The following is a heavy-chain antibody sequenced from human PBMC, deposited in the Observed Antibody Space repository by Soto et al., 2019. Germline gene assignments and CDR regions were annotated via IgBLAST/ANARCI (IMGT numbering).Heavy chain of an antibody. J-gene: IGHJ6*03. CDR3: ARDLIVVPAAIHYYYYMDV. D-gene: IGHD2-2*01. Sequence: GASVKVSCKASGYTFTSYGVSWVRQAPGQGLEWMGWISAYNGNTNYAQKLQGRVTMTTDTSTSTAYMELRSLRSDDTAVYYCARDLIVVPAAIHYYYYMDVWGKGTTVTVSS. V-gene: IGHV1-18*01. CDR2: ISAYNGNT. CDR1: GYTFTSYG.